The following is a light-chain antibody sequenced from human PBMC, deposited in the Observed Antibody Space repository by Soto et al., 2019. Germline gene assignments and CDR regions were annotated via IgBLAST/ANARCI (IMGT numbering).Light chain of an antibody. CDR3: AAWDDSLTGPV. CDR2: RNN. Sequence: QSVLTQPPSASGTPGQRVTISCSGGSSNIGRNFGYWYQQLPGTAPKLLIYRNNERPSGVPDRFSGSKSGTTASLAISGLRFDDEADYYCAAWDDSLTGPVFGGGTKLTVL. V-gene: IGLV1-47*01. CDR1: SSNIGRNF. J-gene: IGLJ2*01.